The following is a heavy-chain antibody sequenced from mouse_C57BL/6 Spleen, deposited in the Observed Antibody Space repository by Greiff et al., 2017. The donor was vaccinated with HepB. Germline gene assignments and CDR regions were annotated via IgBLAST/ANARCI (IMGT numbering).Heavy chain of an antibody. D-gene: IGHD1-1*01. CDR2: INPSSGYT. CDR1: GYTFTSYT. Sequence: VKLQQSGAELARPGASVKMSCKASGYTFTSYTMHWVKQRPGQGLEWIGYINPSSGYTKYNQKFKDKATLTADKSSSTAYMQLSSLTSEDSAVYYCAKSYYYGSEGDFDYWGQGTTLTVSS. V-gene: IGHV1-4*01. J-gene: IGHJ2*01. CDR3: AKSYYYGSEGDFDY.